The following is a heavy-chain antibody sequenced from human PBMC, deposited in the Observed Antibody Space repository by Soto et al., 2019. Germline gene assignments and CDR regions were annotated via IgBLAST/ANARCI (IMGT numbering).Heavy chain of an antibody. Sequence: QITLKESGPTLVKPTQTLTLTCAFSGFSVSSGGMGVGWIRQPPGAALEWLALIYWNDDKRYNPSLQTRLTITKDTSKSQVVLTMINMDPVDTATYYCPHNNLCDDNGGFYRSWGPRTLVTVSS. J-gene: IGHJ4*02. V-gene: IGHV2-5*01. CDR1: GFSVSSGGMG. D-gene: IGHD3-22*01. CDR2: IYWNDDK. CDR3: PHNNLCDDNGGFYRS.